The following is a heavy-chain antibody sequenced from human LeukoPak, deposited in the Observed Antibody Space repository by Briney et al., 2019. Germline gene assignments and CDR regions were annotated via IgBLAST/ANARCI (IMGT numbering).Heavy chain of an antibody. CDR2: DSIYGGGP. CDR3: AREDVGAAPDY. Sequence: GGSLRLSCAASGSTFSSYAMSWVRQVPGKGLEWVSADSIYGGGPYYADFVKGRFTMSRDNYEKTLYLQMDSLRAEDTAVYYCAREDVGAAPDYWGQGTLVTVSS. V-gene: IGHV3-23*01. CDR1: GSTFSSYA. D-gene: IGHD1-26*01. J-gene: IGHJ4*02.